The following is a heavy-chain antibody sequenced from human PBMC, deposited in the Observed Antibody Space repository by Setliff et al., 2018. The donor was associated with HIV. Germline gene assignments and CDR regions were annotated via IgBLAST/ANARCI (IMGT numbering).Heavy chain of an antibody. CDR2: THYSGSS. V-gene: IGHV4-59*01. Sequence: PSETLSLTCGLNAVPFSNYYWNWIRQPPGKGLEWIGSTHYSGSSYYSPSLKSRVTISLDTSKNQFSLKLSSMTAADTAVYYCARDVGLCGVDCWPYFYFDLWGRGNLVTVS. J-gene: IGHJ2*01. CDR3: ARDVGLCGVDCWPYFYFDL. D-gene: IGHD2-21*02. CDR1: AVPFSNYY.